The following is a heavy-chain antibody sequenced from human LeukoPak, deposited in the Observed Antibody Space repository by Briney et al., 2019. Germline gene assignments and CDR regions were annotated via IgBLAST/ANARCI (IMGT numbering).Heavy chain of an antibody. CDR2: ISGSGDST. Sequence: GGTLRLTCAASGFTFSSYGMSWVRQAPGKGLEWVSAISGSGDSTYYADSVKGRFTISRDNSKNTLYLQMNSLRAEDTAVYYCAKNPANYYYYYMDVWGKGTTVTISS. V-gene: IGHV3-23*01. CDR1: GFTFSSYG. J-gene: IGHJ6*03. CDR3: AKNPANYYYYYMDV.